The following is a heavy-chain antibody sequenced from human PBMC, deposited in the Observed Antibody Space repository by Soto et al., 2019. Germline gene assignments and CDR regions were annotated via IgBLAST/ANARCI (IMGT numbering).Heavy chain of an antibody. Sequence: QVQLQESGPGLVKPSQTLSLTCTVSGGSISTGGYYWTWISQHPGKGLEWIGDYYNSGSTYYNPSLMSPVTLSVDPSKNQFSLELSSVTAAETAVYYCARGLSVTLFDNRGQGTLVTVSS. J-gene: IGHJ4*02. CDR3: ARGLSVTLFDN. V-gene: IGHV4-31*01. CDR1: GGSISTGGYY. CDR2: YYNSGST.